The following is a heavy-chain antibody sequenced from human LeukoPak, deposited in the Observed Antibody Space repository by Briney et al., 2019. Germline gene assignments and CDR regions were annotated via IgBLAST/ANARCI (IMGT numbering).Heavy chain of an antibody. CDR2: IYSGGST. V-gene: IGHV3-53*01. CDR3: ARDRWFDP. Sequence: PGGSLCLSSAASGFTVNSNYMSWVRQAPGKGLEWVSVIYSGGSTYYPDSVKGRFTIFRDNSKNTLYLQMNSLRAEDTAVYYCARDRWFDPWGQGTLVIVSS. J-gene: IGHJ5*02. CDR1: GFTVNSNY.